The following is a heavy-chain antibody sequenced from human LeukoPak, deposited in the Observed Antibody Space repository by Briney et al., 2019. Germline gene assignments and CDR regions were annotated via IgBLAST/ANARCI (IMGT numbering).Heavy chain of an antibody. Sequence: PGGSLRLSCASSGFTFSSYSMNWVRQAPGKGLEWVSYISSSSSTIYYADSVKGRFTISRDNAKNSLYLQMNSLRDEDTAVYYCARAPPVTYYYGSGTLKGMDVWGQGTTVTVSS. V-gene: IGHV3-48*02. CDR3: ARAPPVTYYYGSGTLKGMDV. J-gene: IGHJ6*02. CDR2: ISSSSSTI. CDR1: GFTFSSYS. D-gene: IGHD3-10*01.